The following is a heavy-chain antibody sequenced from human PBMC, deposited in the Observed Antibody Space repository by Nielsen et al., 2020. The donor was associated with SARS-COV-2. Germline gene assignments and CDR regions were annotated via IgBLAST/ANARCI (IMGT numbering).Heavy chain of an antibody. CDR3: ATSPAVADPGVWFDP. V-gene: IGHV1-24*01. D-gene: IGHD6-19*01. Sequence: VKVSCKVSGYTLTELSMHWVRQAPGKGLEWMGGFDPEDGETIYAQKFQGRVTMTEDTSTDTAYMELSSLRSEDTAVYYCATSPAVADPGVWFDPWGQGTLVTVSS. CDR2: FDPEDGET. J-gene: IGHJ5*02. CDR1: GYTLTELS.